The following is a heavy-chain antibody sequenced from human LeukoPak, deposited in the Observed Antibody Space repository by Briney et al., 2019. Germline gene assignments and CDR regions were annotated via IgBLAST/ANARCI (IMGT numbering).Heavy chain of an antibody. J-gene: IGHJ4*02. CDR2: INHSGST. CDR3: ARVPYGDYLADY. D-gene: IGHD4-17*01. Sequence: SETLSLTCAVYGGSFSGYYWSWIRQPPGKGLEWIGEINHSGSTNYNPSLKSRVTISVDTSKNQFSLKLSSVTAADTAVYYCARVPYGDYLADYWGQGTLVTVSS. CDR1: GGSFSGYY. V-gene: IGHV4-34*01.